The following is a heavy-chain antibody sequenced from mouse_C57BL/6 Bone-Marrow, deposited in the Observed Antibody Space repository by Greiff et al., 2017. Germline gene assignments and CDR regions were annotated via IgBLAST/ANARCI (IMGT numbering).Heavy chain of an antibody. Sequence: QVQLQQPGAELVMPGASVKLSCKASGYTFTSYWMHWVKQRPGQGLEWIGEIDPSDSYTNYNQKFKGKSTLTVDKSSSPAYMQLSSLTSEDSAVYYYARWHYGSSWFAYWGQGTLVTVSA. CDR1: GYTFTSYW. D-gene: IGHD1-1*01. CDR2: IDPSDSYT. J-gene: IGHJ3*01. V-gene: IGHV1-69*01. CDR3: ARWHYGSSWFAY.